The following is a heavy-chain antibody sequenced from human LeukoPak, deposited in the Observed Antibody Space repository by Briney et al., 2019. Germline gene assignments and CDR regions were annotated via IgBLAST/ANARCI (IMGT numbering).Heavy chain of an antibody. V-gene: IGHV1-69*10. J-gene: IGHJ6*02. CDR1: GGTFISYA. Sequence: SVKVSCKASGGTFISYAISWVRQAPGQGLEWMGGIIPIFGIANYAQKFQGRVTITADKSTSTAYMELSSLRSEDTAVYYCARDNYYDSSGFPMDVWGQGTTVTVSS. CDR3: ARDNYYDSSGFPMDV. D-gene: IGHD3-22*01. CDR2: IIPIFGIA.